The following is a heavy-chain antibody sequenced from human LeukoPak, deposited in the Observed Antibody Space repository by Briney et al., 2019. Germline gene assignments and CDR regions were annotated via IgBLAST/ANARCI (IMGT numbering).Heavy chain of an antibody. CDR1: GGSFSGYY. J-gene: IGHJ4*02. V-gene: IGHV4-34*01. D-gene: IGHD5-24*01. Sequence: SETLSLTCAVYGGSFSGYYWSWIRQPPGKGLEWIGEINHSGSTNYNPSLKSRVTISVDTSKNQFSLKLSSVTAADTAVYYCARRTPRWLQMSWGQGTLVTVSS. CDR3: ARRTPRWLQMS. CDR2: INHSGST.